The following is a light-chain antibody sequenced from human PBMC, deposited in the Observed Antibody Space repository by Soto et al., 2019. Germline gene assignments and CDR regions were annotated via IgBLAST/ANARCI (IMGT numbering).Light chain of an antibody. CDR3: QTYDRSLSGLYV. Sequence: QSVLTQPPSVSGAPRERVAISCTGSSSNIGAGYDVHWYQQLPGTAPKLLIYGNTNRPSGVPDRFSGSKSGTSASLAIAGLQTEDEGDYYCQTYDRSLSGLYVFGTGTKVTVL. CDR2: GNT. J-gene: IGLJ1*01. V-gene: IGLV1-40*01. CDR1: SSNIGAGYD.